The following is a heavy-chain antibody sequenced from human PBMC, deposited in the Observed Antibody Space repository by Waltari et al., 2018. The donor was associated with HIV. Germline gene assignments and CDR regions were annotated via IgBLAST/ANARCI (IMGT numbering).Heavy chain of an antibody. V-gene: IGHV3-21*01. CDR2: ISFSSDYI. CDR3: ARFGPGSGNFFFDY. Sequence: EVQLVDSGGGLVKPGGAQRLSCAVSGFTFSRHNMAWVRQAPGKGLEWVSSISFSSDYIYYADSVKGRFTISRDNAKNSLFLQMNSLRDEDTAVYYCARFGPGSGNFFFDYWGQGTLVTVSS. CDR1: GFTFSRHN. J-gene: IGHJ4*02. D-gene: IGHD2-15*01.